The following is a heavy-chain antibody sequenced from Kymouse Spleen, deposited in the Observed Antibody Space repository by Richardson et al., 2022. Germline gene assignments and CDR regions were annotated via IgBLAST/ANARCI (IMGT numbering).Heavy chain of an antibody. CDR1: GFTFSGSA. CDR3: TRQWELSFDY. Sequence: EVQLVESGGGLVQPGGSLKLSCAASGFTFSGSAMHWVRQASGKGLEWVGRIRSKANSYATAYAASVKGRFTISRDDSKNTAYLQMNSLKTEDTAVYYCTRQWELSFDYWGQGTLVTVSS. CDR2: IRSKANSYAT. D-gene: IGHD1-26*01. J-gene: IGHJ4*02. V-gene: IGHV3-73*02.